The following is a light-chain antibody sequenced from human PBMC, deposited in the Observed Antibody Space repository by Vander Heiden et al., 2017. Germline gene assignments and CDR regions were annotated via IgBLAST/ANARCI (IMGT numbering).Light chain of an antibody. CDR1: QSISSY. J-gene: IGKJ4*01. CDR3: QQSYSTPL. CDR2: AAS. V-gene: IGKV1-39*01. Sequence: ASVGDRVTITCRARQSISSYLNWYQQKPGKAPKLLIYAASSLKSGVPSRFSGSGSGTDFTLTISSLQPEDFATYYCQQSYSTPLFGGGTKVEIK.